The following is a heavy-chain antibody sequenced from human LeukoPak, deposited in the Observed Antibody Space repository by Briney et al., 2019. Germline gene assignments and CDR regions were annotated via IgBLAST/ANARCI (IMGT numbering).Heavy chain of an antibody. D-gene: IGHD4-17*01. V-gene: IGHV3-64*01. CDR3: ARGKTTVTTWFDP. CDR1: GFTFSNYA. J-gene: IGHJ5*02. CDR2: ISSNGGST. Sequence: GGSLRLSCAASGFTFSNYAMHWVRQAPGKGLEYVSAISSNGGSTYYANSVKGRFTISRDNSKNTLDLHMGSLRPEDTAVYYCARGKTTVTTWFDPWGQGTLVTVSS.